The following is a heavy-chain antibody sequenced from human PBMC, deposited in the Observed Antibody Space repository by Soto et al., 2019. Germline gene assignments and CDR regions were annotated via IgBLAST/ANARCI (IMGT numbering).Heavy chain of an antibody. CDR1: GFNFKKFA. Sequence: EVQLLESGGGVVQPGGSLRLSCVASGFNFKKFAMAWVRQAPGEGLEWVSGISCCGGSTSYADSVKGRFSTARDDSKNTLSLHMNGLRVEDTAQYFCAKADGEQWLIPHLDNWGQGTLVTVS. V-gene: IGHV3-23*01. J-gene: IGHJ4*02. D-gene: IGHD6-19*01. CDR3: AKADGEQWLIPHLDN. CDR2: ISCCGGST.